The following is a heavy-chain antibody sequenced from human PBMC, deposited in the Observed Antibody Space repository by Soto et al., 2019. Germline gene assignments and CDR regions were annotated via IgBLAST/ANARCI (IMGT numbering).Heavy chain of an antibody. CDR3: ARDSAFPDY. J-gene: IGHJ4*02. Sequence: EVQLVESGGGLVQPGGSLRLSCAASGFTFSSYSMNWVRQAPGKGLEWVSYISSSSSTIYYADSVKGRFTISRDNAKNSLYLQMNSLRAEDTAVYYCARDSAFPDYWGQGTLVTVSS. CDR2: ISSSSSTI. D-gene: IGHD3-10*01. V-gene: IGHV3-48*01. CDR1: GFTFSSYS.